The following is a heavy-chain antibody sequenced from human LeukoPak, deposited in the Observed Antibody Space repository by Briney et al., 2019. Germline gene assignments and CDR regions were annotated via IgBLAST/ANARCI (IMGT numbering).Heavy chain of an antibody. Sequence: PGGSLRLSCAASGFTFSSYEMNWVRQAPGKGLEWVSYISSSGSTIYYADSVMGRFTISRDNAKNSLYLQMNSLRAEDTAVYYCARAPPYYYGSGSYPLDYWGQGTLVTVSS. CDR1: GFTFSSYE. J-gene: IGHJ4*02. D-gene: IGHD3-10*01. CDR3: ARAPPYYYGSGSYPLDY. CDR2: ISSSGSTI. V-gene: IGHV3-48*03.